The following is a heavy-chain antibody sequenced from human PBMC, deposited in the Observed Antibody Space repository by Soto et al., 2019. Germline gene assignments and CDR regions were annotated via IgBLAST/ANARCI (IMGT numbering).Heavy chain of an antibody. J-gene: IGHJ4*02. D-gene: IGHD3-16*01. V-gene: IGHV2-5*02. CDR3: ARALGSWGAYYFDY. Sequence: QITLKESGPTLMKPTQTLTLTCTFSGFSLNTYGVGVGWIRQPPGKALEWLALIYWDDDKRYSPSLKSRLTITKDTSKNQVVLTMTNMDPVDTVTYYCARALGSWGAYYFDYWGQGTLVTVSS. CDR2: IYWDDDK. CDR1: GFSLNTYGVG.